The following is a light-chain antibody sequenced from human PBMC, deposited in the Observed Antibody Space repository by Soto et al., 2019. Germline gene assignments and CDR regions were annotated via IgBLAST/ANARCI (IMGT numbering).Light chain of an antibody. CDR3: SSYASSNSVV. Sequence: QSALTQPASVSGSPGQSITISCTGTSSDVGGYNYVSWYQQHPGKAPKLMIYEFSNRPSGVSNRFSGSKSGNTASLTISGLQAEDEADYYCSSYASSNSVVFGGGTKVTVL. CDR2: EFS. J-gene: IGLJ2*01. CDR1: SSDVGGYNY. V-gene: IGLV2-14*01.